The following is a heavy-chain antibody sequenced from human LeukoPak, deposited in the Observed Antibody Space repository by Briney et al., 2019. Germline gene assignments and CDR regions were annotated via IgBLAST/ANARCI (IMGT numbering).Heavy chain of an antibody. Sequence: SETLSLTCAVYGGSFSGYYWSWIRQPPGKGLEWIGEINHSGSTNYNPSLKSRVTISVDTSKNQFSLKLSSVTAADTAVYYCARGYGDYSTPFDPWGQGTLVTVSS. CDR1: GGSFSGYY. CDR2: INHSGST. CDR3: ARGYGDYSTPFDP. J-gene: IGHJ5*02. V-gene: IGHV4-34*01. D-gene: IGHD4-17*01.